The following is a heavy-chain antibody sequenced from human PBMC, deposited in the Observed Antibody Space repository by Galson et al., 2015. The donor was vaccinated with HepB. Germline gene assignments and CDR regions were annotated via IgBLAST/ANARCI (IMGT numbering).Heavy chain of an antibody. Sequence: VKVSCKVSGYTLTELSMHWVRQAPGKGLEWMGGFDPEDGETVYAQKFQGRVTMTEDTSTDTAYMELRSLRSEDTAVYYCATAPSESYLTVDEGFDIWGQGTMVTVSS. CDR2: FDPEDGET. J-gene: IGHJ3*02. D-gene: IGHD1-26*01. CDR3: ATAPSESYLTVDEGFDI. V-gene: IGHV1-24*01. CDR1: GYTLTELS.